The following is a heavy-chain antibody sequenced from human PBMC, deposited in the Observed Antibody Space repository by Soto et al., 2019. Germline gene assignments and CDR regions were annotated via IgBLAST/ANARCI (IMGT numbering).Heavy chain of an antibody. CDR3: AKASMIVVVMESYFVS. Sequence: PRGSLIVSCAASGFTFSTYGMHWVRQTPGKGLEWVAVISYDGSNKYYADSVKGRFTISRDNSKNTLYLQMNSLRAEDTAVYYCAKASMIVVVMESYFVSWGQALLVSV. CDR1: GFTFSTYG. V-gene: IGHV3-30*18. J-gene: IGHJ4*02. CDR2: ISYDGSNK. D-gene: IGHD3-22*01.